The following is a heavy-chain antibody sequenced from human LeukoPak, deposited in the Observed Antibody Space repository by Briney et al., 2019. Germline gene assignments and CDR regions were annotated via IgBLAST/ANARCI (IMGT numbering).Heavy chain of an antibody. CDR1: GFTFSSYA. D-gene: IGHD2-15*01. V-gene: IGHV3-23*01. CDR3: AKMWADCSGGSCYLLDY. Sequence: GGSLRLSCAASGFTFSSYAMSWVRQAPGKGLEGVPAISGSGGSTYYADSVKGRFTISRDNSTNTLYLQMNSLRAEDTAVYYCAKMWADCSGGSCYLLDYWGQGTLVTVSS. J-gene: IGHJ4*02. CDR2: ISGSGGST.